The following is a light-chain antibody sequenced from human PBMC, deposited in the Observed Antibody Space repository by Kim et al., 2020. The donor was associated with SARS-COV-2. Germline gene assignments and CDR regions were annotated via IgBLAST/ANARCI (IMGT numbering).Light chain of an antibody. CDR1: QTVVKY. CDR3: HQNYRTPFT. J-gene: IGKJ3*01. V-gene: IGKV1-39*01. CDR2: DTS. Sequence: IQVTQSPSALSASVGDRVTITCRASQTVVKYLSWYQQKPGTVPRLLIYDTSTLRSGVPSRFTGSGFATDFTLTISSLQPEDFATYYCHQNYRTPFTFGPGTKVDIK.